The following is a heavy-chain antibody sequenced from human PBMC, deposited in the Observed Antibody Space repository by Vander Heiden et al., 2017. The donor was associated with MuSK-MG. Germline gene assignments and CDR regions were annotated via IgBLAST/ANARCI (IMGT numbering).Heavy chain of an antibody. Sequence: EVQLVDSGGGLVQPGGSLRLSCAASALPFSSYWMSWVSQAPGKGLEWVANIKQDGSEKYYVDSVKGRFTISRDNAKNSLYLKMNSLRAEDTAVYYCARDGEEWLPGDYWGQGTLVTVSS. J-gene: IGHJ4*02. D-gene: IGHD6-19*01. CDR1: ALPFSSYW. CDR3: ARDGEEWLPGDY. CDR2: IKQDGSEK. V-gene: IGHV3-7*01.